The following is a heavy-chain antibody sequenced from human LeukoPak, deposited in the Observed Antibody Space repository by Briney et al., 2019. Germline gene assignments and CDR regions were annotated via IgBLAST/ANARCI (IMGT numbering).Heavy chain of an antibody. D-gene: IGHD3-3*01. V-gene: IGHV6-1*01. J-gene: IGHJ4*02. CDR3: GRETDFGVVTN. Sequence: SQTLSLTCAISGDSVSSNGSSWNWIRQSPSRGLEWLGRTYYRSQQWHSDYAPSVKGRITLNPDTSKNQFSLQLNSMTPEDTAVYYCGRETDFGVVTNWGQGTLVTVSS. CDR1: GDSVSSNGSS. CDR2: TYYRSQQWHS.